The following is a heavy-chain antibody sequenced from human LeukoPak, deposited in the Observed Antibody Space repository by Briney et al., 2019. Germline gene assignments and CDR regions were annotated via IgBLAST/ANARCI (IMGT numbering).Heavy chain of an antibody. Sequence: PGGTLRLSCAASGFTFDDYALNWVRQAPGKVLEWFSLISGDGGSTYYADSVKGRFTISRDNSKNSLYLQMNRLRTEDTALYYCAKDIGDGKGYMDVWGKGTTVTVSS. V-gene: IGHV3-43*02. CDR3: AKDIGDGKGYMDV. J-gene: IGHJ6*03. D-gene: IGHD4-17*01. CDR1: GFTFDDYA. CDR2: ISGDGGST.